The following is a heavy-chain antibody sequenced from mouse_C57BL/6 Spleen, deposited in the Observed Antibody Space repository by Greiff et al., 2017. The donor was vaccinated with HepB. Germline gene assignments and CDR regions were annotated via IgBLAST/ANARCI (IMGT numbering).Heavy chain of an antibody. V-gene: IGHV5-4*01. CDR3: AREGDYGGPFDV. CDR2: ISDGGSYT. J-gene: IGHJ1*03. D-gene: IGHD2-4*01. Sequence: EVKVVESGGGLVKPGGSLKLSCAASGFTFSSYAMSWVRQTPEKRLEWVATISDGGSYTYYPDNVKGRCTISRDNAKNNLYLQRSQLKSEDTAMYYCAREGDYGGPFDVWGTGTTVTVSS. CDR1: GFTFSSYA.